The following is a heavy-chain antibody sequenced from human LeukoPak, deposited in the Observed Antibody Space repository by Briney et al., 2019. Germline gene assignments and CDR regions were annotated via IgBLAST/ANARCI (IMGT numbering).Heavy chain of an antibody. Sequence: ASVKVSCKVSGYTLTELSMHWVRQAPGKGLEWMGGFDPEDGETIYAQKFQGRVTMTEDTSTDTAYMELSSLRSEDTAVYYCATARPGDPNYYYYGMDVWGQGTTVTVSS. CDR2: FDPEDGET. V-gene: IGHV1-24*01. CDR1: GYTLTELS. J-gene: IGHJ6*02. D-gene: IGHD3-10*01. CDR3: ATARPGDPNYYYYGMDV.